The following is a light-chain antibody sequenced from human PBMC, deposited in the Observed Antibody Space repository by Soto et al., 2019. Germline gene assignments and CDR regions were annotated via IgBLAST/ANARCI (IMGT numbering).Light chain of an antibody. CDR3: QQYNNWPPWT. CDR1: HSISST. Sequence: EIVMTQSPATLSVSPGQRATLSCRASHSISSTLAWYQQKPGQAPRLLIYGASTRATGFPARFSGSGSGTEFTLTINSLQSEDFAVYYCQQYNNWPPWTFGQGTRVEVK. CDR2: GAS. V-gene: IGKV3-15*01. J-gene: IGKJ1*01.